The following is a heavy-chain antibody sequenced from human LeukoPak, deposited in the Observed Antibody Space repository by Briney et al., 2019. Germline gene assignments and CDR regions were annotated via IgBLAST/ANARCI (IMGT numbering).Heavy chain of an antibody. J-gene: IGHJ4*02. CDR3: ARHGRYFTAPSY. CDR2: ISYDGSNK. CDR1: GFTFSSYA. D-gene: IGHD3-9*01. V-gene: IGHV3-30*04. Sequence: GGSLRLSCAASGFTFSSYAMHWVRQAPGKGLEWVAVISYDGSNKYYADSVKGRFTISRDNSKNTLYLQMNSLRAEDTAVYYCARHGRYFTAPSYWGQGTLVTVSS.